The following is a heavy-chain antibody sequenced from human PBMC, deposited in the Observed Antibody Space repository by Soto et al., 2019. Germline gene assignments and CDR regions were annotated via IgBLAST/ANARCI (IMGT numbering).Heavy chain of an antibody. CDR1: GGSISTGDYY. V-gene: IGHV4-30-4*01. D-gene: IGHD5-18*01. CDR3: ARWGTQLWQNFIDY. J-gene: IGHJ4*02. CDR2: IYYSGNT. Sequence: SETLSLTCTVTGGSISTGDYYWSWIRQPPGKGLEWIGYIYYSGNTYYNPSLKSRLTISIDTSRNQFSLKLSSVTAADTAVYYCARWGTQLWQNFIDYWGQGTLVTVSS.